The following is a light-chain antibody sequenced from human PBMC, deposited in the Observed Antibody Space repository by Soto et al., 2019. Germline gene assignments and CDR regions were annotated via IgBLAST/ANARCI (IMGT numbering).Light chain of an antibody. J-gene: IGKJ1*01. CDR3: QQYGSSPRT. Sequence: EIVLTQSPGTLSLSPGERATLSCRASQSVRSDYLAWYQQKPGQAPMLHIYGASTRATGIPDRFTGSGSGTDFTLTISRLEPEDFAVYYCQQYGSSPRTFGQGTKVEIK. V-gene: IGKV3-20*01. CDR1: QSVRSDY. CDR2: GAS.